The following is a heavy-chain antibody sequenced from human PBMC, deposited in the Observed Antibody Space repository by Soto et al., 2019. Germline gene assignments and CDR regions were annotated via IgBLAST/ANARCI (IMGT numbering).Heavy chain of an antibody. CDR3: ARVGSPDYYGSGSPNDASDI. CDR2: ISAYNGNT. J-gene: IGHJ3*02. Sequence: ASVKVSCQVSGYMFTSYGISWARQAPGQGLEWMGWISAYNGNTNYAQKLQGRVTMTTDTSTSTAYMELRSLRSDDTAVYYCARVGSPDYYGSGSPNDASDIWGQGTMVTVSS. D-gene: IGHD3-10*01. CDR1: GYMFTSYG. V-gene: IGHV1-18*01.